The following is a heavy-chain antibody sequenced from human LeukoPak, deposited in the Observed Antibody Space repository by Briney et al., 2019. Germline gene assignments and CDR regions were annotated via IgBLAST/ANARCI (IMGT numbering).Heavy chain of an antibody. CDR3: ARGSGCSGGSCYFLY. Sequence: PSETLSLTCAVYGGSFSGYYWSWIRQPPGKGLEWIGEINHSGSTNYNPSLKGRVTISVDTSKNQFSLKLSSVTAADTAVYYCARGSGCSGGSCYFLYWGQGTLVTVSS. CDR1: GGSFSGYY. D-gene: IGHD2-15*01. V-gene: IGHV4-34*01. CDR2: INHSGST. J-gene: IGHJ4*02.